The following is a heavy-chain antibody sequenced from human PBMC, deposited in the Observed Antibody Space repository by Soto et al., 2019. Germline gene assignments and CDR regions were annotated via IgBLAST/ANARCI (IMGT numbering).Heavy chain of an antibody. J-gene: IGHJ4*02. CDR1: GLSFSNAW. CDR2: IRSKTDGGTI. Sequence: GGSLRLSCAASGLSFSNAWMNWVRQAPGKGLEWVGQIRSKTDGGTIFYPAPVKDRFIISRDDSRNTLYLQMNSLKTEDTAVYYCNNAHPRGPDYWGQGTLVTVSS. CDR3: NNAHPRGPDY. V-gene: IGHV3-15*01. D-gene: IGHD5-12*01.